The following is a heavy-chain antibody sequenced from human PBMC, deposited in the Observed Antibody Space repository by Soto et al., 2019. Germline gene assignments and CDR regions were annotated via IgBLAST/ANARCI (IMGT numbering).Heavy chain of an antibody. J-gene: IGHJ4*02. Sequence: SVGSLRLSCAASGFTFSSYCMSWVRQAPGKGLERVANIKQAGSAKYYVDSVKSRFTISRDNAKSSLYLQMNTLRAEDTAVYYCASQYSSSWYSHFGYWGQGTMITVCS. D-gene: IGHD6-13*01. CDR3: ASQYSSSWYSHFGY. CDR2: IKQAGSAK. CDR1: GFTFSSYC. V-gene: IGHV3-7*01.